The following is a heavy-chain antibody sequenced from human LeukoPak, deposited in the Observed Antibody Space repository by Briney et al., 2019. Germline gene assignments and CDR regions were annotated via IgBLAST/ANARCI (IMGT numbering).Heavy chain of an antibody. CDR1: GYTFTVYY. CDR2: INPNSGGT. J-gene: IGHJ3*02. V-gene: IGHV1-2*02. Sequence: ASVKLSCKASGYTFTVYYMHWVRQAPGQGLEWMGWINPNSGGTNYAQKFQGRVTMTRDTSISTAYMELSRLRSNDTAVYYCASYGDYGIDAFDIWGQGTMVTVSS. CDR3: ASYGDYGIDAFDI. D-gene: IGHD4-17*01.